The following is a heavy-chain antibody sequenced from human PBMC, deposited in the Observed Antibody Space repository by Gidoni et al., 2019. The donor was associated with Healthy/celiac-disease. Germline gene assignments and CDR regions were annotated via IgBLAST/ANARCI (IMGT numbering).Heavy chain of an antibody. V-gene: IGHV4-59*01. J-gene: IGHJ6*02. CDR2: IYYRGST. D-gene: IGHD6-19*01. CDR3: ARGDYSSGWYWHYYYGMDV. Sequence: QVQLQESGPGLVKPSETLSLTCTVSGGSISSYYWSWIRQPPGKGLEWIGYIYYRGSTNYNPSLKSRVTISVDTSKNQFSLKLSSVTAADTAVYYCARGDYSSGWYWHYYYGMDVWGQGTTVTVSS. CDR1: GGSISSYY.